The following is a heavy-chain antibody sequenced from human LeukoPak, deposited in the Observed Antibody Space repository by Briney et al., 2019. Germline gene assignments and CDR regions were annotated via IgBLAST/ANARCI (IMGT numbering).Heavy chain of an antibody. D-gene: IGHD3-16*02. J-gene: IGHJ4*02. CDR3: ARGLRLGELSLGY. CDR2: IIPILGIA. CDR1: GGTFSSYA. Sequence: SVKVSCKASGGTFSSYAISWVRQAPGQGLEWMGRIIPILGIANYAQKFQGRVTITADKSTSTAYMELSSLRSEDTAVYYCARGLRLGELSLGYWGQGALVTVSS. V-gene: IGHV1-69*04.